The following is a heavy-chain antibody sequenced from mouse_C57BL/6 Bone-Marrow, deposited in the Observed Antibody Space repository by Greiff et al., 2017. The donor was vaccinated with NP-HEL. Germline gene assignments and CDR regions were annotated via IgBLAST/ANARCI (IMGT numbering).Heavy chain of an antibody. CDR3: ARYYDGSSSFDY. J-gene: IGHJ2*01. V-gene: IGHV1-72*01. CDR1: GYTFTSYL. CDR2: IDPNSGGT. D-gene: IGHD1-1*01. Sequence: QVQLQQPGAELVKPGASVKLSCKASGYTFTSYLMHWVKQRPGRGLEWIGRIDPNSGGTKYNEKFKSKATLTVDKPSSTAYMQLNSLTSEDSAVYYWARYYDGSSSFDYWGQGTTLTVSS.